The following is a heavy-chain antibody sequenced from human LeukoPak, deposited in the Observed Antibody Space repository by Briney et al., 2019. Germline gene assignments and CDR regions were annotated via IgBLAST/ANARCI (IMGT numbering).Heavy chain of an antibody. V-gene: IGHV1-46*01. D-gene: IGHD5-12*01. CDR1: EYTFTSYY. Sequence: ASVKVSCKASEYTFTSYYMRWVRQAPGQGLEWMGVINPSGGGTTYAQKFQGRVTMTRDTSTSTVYMELSSLRSEDTAVYYCARRGYSGYCDYWGQGTLVTVSS. J-gene: IGHJ4*02. CDR2: INPSGGGT. CDR3: ARRGYSGYCDY.